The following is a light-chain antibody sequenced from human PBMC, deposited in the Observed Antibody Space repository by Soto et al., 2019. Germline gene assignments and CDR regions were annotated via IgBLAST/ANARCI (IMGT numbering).Light chain of an antibody. J-gene: IGKJ5*01. CDR2: DVS. V-gene: IGKV1-13*02. Sequence: AIQVTQSPSSLSASVGDRVTITCLASQDIRGALAWYQQKPGKAPRLLIFDVSTLETGVPSRFSGGGSGTEFTLTISSLQPEDFGTYYCQQFNSYPITFGHGTRLAIK. CDR1: QDIRGA. CDR3: QQFNSYPIT.